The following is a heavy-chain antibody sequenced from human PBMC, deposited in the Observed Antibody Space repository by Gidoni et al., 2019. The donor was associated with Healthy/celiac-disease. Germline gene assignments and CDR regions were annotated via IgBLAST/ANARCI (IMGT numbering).Heavy chain of an antibody. J-gene: IGHJ5*02. CDR3: ARDVVSRGNWFDP. V-gene: IGHV4-4*07. CDR1: GGSISSYY. Sequence: QVQLQESGPGLVKPSEPLSLTSTVSGGSISSYYWSWIRHPAGKGLEWIGRIYTSGSTNYNPSLKSRVTMSVDTSKTQFSLKLSSVTAADTAVYYCARDVVSRGNWFDPWGQGTLVTVSS. CDR2: IYTSGST. D-gene: IGHD2-15*01.